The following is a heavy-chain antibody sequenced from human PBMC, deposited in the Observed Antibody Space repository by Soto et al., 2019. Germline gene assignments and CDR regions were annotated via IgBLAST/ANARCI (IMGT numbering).Heavy chain of an antibody. CDR1: GFTFSSYG. D-gene: IGHD4-4*01. CDR3: AKDEYSNYVYYFDY. V-gene: IGHV3-30*18. J-gene: IGHJ4*02. Sequence: ESGGGVVQPGRSLRLSCAASGFTFSSYGMHWVRQAPGKGLEWVAVISYDGSNKYYADSVKGRFTISRDNSKNTLYLQMNSLRAEDTAVYYCAKDEYSNYVYYFDYWGQGTLVTVSS. CDR2: ISYDGSNK.